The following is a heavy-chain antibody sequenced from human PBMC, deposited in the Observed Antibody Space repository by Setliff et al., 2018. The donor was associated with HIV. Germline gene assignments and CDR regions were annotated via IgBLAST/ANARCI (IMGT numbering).Heavy chain of an antibody. D-gene: IGHD3-22*01. CDR2: IYHSGST. J-gene: IGHJ4*02. CDR1: GYSISSGYY. CDR3: ARQGYYDSRLDW. Sequence: SETLSLTCAVSGYSISSGYYWGWIRQPPGKGLEWIGSIYHSGSTYYNPPLKSRVTISVDTSKNQFSLKLSSVTAADTAVYYCARQGYYDSRLDWWGQGTLVTVS. V-gene: IGHV4-38-2*01.